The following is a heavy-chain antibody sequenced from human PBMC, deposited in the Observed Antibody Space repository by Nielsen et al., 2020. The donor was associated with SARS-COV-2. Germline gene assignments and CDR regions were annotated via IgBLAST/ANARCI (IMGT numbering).Heavy chain of an antibody. V-gene: IGHV1-3*01. J-gene: IGHJ6*02. Sequence: ASVKVSCKASGYTFTSYAMYWVRQAPGQRLEWMGWINAGNGNTKYSQKFQGRVTITRDTSASTAYMELSSLRSEDTAVYYCARDHHLSSSWLYYYYGMDVWGQGTTVTVSS. CDR1: GYTFTSYA. CDR2: INAGNGNT. CDR3: ARDHHLSSSWLYYYYGMDV. D-gene: IGHD6-13*01.